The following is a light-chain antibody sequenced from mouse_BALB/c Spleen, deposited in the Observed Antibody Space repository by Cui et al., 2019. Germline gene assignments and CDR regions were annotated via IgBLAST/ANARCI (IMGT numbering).Light chain of an antibody. Sequence: QIALTQSPATMSPSLGAAITLTCSASPSVSYMHWYQQKSGTSPKLMIYGTSNLASGVPSRFSGSGSGTFYSLTISSVEAEDAADYYCHQWSSYPWTFGGGTKLEIK. CDR1: PSVSY. CDR2: GTS. V-gene: IGKV4-80*01. CDR3: HQWSSYPWT. J-gene: IGKJ1*01.